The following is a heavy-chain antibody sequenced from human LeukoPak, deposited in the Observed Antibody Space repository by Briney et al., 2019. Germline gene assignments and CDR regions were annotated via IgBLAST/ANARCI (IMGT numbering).Heavy chain of an antibody. J-gene: IGHJ6*03. V-gene: IGHV1-69*01. CDR3: ARARSSSSWYYYYMDV. D-gene: IGHD6-13*01. CDR1: GGTLSSYA. Sequence: SVKGSCNASGGTLSSYAISWVRQAPGQGLEWMGGIIPIFGTANYAQKLHGRVTITADESTSTAYMELSSLRSEDTAVYYCARARSSSSWYYYYMDVWGNATTVTVSS. CDR2: IIPIFGTA.